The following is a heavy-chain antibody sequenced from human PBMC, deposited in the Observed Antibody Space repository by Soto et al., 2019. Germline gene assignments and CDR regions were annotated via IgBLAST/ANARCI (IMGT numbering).Heavy chain of an antibody. Sequence: GGSLRLSCAASGFTFSSNVMSWVRQAPGKGLEWVSGISGSGGTTYYADSVKGRFTVSRDNSKNTLYLQMNSLRAEDTAVYYCAKSVGDYDRHFDYWGQGILVTVSS. D-gene: IGHD4-17*01. CDR2: ISGSGGTT. CDR3: AKSVGDYDRHFDY. CDR1: GFTFSSNV. J-gene: IGHJ4*02. V-gene: IGHV3-23*01.